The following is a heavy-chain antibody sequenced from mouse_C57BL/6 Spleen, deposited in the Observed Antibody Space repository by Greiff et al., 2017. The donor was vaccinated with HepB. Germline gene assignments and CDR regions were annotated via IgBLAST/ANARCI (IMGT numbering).Heavy chain of an antibody. Sequence: EVQRVESGTVLARPGASVKMSCKTSGYTFTSYWMHWVKQRPGQGLEWIGAIYPGNSDTSYNQKFKGKAKLTAVTSASTAYMELSSLTNEDSAVYYCTREGFYDGYYYFDYWGQGTTLTVSS. V-gene: IGHV1-5*01. CDR3: TREGFYDGYYYFDY. D-gene: IGHD2-3*01. CDR1: GYTFTSYW. J-gene: IGHJ2*01. CDR2: IYPGNSDT.